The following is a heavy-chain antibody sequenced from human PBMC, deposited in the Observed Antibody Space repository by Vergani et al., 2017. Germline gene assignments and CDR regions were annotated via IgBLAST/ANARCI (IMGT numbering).Heavy chain of an antibody. CDR2: IIPIFGTA. J-gene: IGHJ6*02. CDR3: ARDSRALSIVVVPAAHPMDV. Sequence: QVQLVQSGAEVKKPGSSVKVSCKASGGTFSSYAISWVRQAPGQGLEWMGGIIPIFGTANYAHEFQGRVTITADESTSTDYMELSSLRSEDTAVYYCARDSRALSIVVVPAAHPMDVWGQGTTVTVSS. D-gene: IGHD2-2*01. V-gene: IGHV1-69*12. CDR1: GGTFSSYA.